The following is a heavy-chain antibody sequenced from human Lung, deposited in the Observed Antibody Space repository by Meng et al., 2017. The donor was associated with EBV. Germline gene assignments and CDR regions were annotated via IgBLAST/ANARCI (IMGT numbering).Heavy chain of an antibody. J-gene: IGHJ4*02. CDR3: ARSTFDY. Sequence: VTLPQWGADLLTPSETLSLTCAVYGGSFSGSCSGYYWSWIRQAPGKGLEWIGEINDSGSTDYNPSLKSRLTISVDRSKSQFSLELSSVTAADTAVYYCARSTFDYWGQGTLVTVSS. D-gene: IGHD1-26*01. CDR1: GGSFSGSCSGYY. CDR2: INDSGST. V-gene: IGHV4-34*01.